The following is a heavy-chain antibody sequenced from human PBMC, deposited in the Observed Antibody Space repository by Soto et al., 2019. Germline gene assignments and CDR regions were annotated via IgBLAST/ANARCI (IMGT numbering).Heavy chain of an antibody. D-gene: IGHD2-2*01. Sequence: EVQLVESGGGLVKPGGSLRLSCAASGFTFSNAWMNWVRQAPGKGLEWVGRIKSKTDGGTTDYAAPVKGRFTISRDDSKNTLYLQMNSLKTEDTAVYYCTTAVILVLAGTWAEIDGMDVWGQGTTVTVS. CDR3: TTAVILVLAGTWAEIDGMDV. J-gene: IGHJ6*02. CDR2: IKSKTDGGTT. V-gene: IGHV3-15*07. CDR1: GFTFSNAW.